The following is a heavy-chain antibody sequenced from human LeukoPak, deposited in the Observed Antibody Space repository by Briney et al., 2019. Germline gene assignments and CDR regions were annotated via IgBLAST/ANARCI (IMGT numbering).Heavy chain of an antibody. D-gene: IGHD6-25*01. Sequence: GGSLRLSCAASGFTFSNYAMSWVCQAPGKGLEWVSTISGSGASTYYADSAKGRFTISRDNSENTLYLQMNSLRAEDTAVYYCARGQRSDYWGQGTLVTVSS. CDR1: GFTFSNYA. V-gene: IGHV3-23*01. CDR3: ARGQRSDY. CDR2: ISGSGAST. J-gene: IGHJ4*02.